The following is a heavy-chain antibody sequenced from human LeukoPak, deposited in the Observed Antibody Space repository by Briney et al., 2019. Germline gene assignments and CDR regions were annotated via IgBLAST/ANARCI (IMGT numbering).Heavy chain of an antibody. CDR2: IYYSWST. V-gene: IGHV4-59*01. CDR1: GGSISSYY. CDR3: ARGGGQFTVTTDPYYYYYMDV. Sequence: SSETLSLTCTVSGGSISSYYWSWIRQPPGKGLEWIGYIYYSWSTNDNPSLKSRVTISVDTSKNQFSLKLSSVTAADTAVYYCARGGGQFTVTTDPYYYYYMDVWGKGTTVTVSS. J-gene: IGHJ6*03. D-gene: IGHD4-11*01.